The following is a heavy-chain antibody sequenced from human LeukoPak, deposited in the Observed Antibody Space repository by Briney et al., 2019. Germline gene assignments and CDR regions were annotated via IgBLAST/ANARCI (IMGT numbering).Heavy chain of an antibody. V-gene: IGHV4-59*01. CDR2: IYYSGST. Sequence: SETLSLTCTVSGGSISSYYWSWIRQPPGQGLEWIGYIYYSGSTNYNPSLKRRVTISVDTSKNQFSLKLSSVTAADTAVYYCASGYDFWSGPYYYYGMDVWGQGTTVTVSS. J-gene: IGHJ6*02. CDR1: GGSISSYY. CDR3: ASGYDFWSGPYYYYGMDV. D-gene: IGHD3-3*01.